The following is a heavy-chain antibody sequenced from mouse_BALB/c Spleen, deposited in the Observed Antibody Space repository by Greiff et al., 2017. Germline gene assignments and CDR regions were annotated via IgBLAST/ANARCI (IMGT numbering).Heavy chain of an antibody. V-gene: IGHV7-3*02. D-gene: IGHD4-1*01. Sequence: EVNVVESGGGLVQPGGSLRLSCATSGFTFTDYYMSWVRQPPGKALEWLGFIRNKANGYTTEYSASVKGRFTISRDNSQSILYLQMNTLRAEDSATYYCARDCGLEYYFDYWGQGTTLTVSS. CDR3: ARDCGLEYYFDY. J-gene: IGHJ2*01. CDR1: GFTFTDYY. CDR2: IRNKANGYTT.